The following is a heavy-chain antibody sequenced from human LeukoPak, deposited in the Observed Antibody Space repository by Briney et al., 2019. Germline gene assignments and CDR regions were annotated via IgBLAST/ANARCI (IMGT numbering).Heavy chain of an antibody. CDR2: TRYDGSNN. CDR3: AKDTVKVTTIRRVPHYMDV. CDR1: GFTFSSYG. V-gene: IGHV3-30*02. D-gene: IGHD5-12*01. Sequence: GGSLRLSCAASGFTFSSYGIHWVRQAPGKGLEWVAFTRYDGSNNYYADSVKGRFTISRDNSKNTLYLQMNSLRAEDTAVYYCAKDTVKVTTIRRVPHYMDVWGKGTTVTISS. J-gene: IGHJ6*03.